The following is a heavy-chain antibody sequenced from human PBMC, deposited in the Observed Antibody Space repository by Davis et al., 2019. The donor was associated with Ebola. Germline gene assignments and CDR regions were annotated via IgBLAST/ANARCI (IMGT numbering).Heavy chain of an antibody. CDR2: IYSGGST. V-gene: IGHV3-53*01. CDR1: GFTVSSNY. D-gene: IGHD6-13*01. Sequence: GGSLRLSCAASGFTVSSNYMSWVRQAPGKGLEWVSVIYSGGSTYYADSVKGRFTISRDNSKNTLYLQMNSLRAEDTAVYYCARGPWYSSCFVYYYGMDVWGQGTTVTVSS. CDR3: ARGPWYSSCFVYYYGMDV. J-gene: IGHJ6*02.